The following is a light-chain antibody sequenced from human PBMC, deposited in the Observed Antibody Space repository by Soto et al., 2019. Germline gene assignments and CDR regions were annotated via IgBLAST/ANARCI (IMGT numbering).Light chain of an antibody. J-gene: IGKJ4*01. Sequence: DIQMTQSPSSLSASVGDRFTITCRSSQGISTYLNWYQQKPGKAPKLLIYAASNLQSGVPSRFGGSGSGTNFTLSLNSLQPEDFAVYYCQQYNNWPPLTFGGGTKVDI. CDR3: QQYNNWPPLT. CDR2: AAS. V-gene: IGKV1-39*01. CDR1: QGISTY.